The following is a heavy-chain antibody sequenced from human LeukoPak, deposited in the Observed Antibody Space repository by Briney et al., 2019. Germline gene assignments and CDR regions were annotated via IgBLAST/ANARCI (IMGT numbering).Heavy chain of an antibody. CDR3: AKDLWFGELLSNYFDY. D-gene: IGHD3-10*01. CDR1: GFTFSSYA. V-gene: IGHV3-23*01. J-gene: IGHJ4*02. Sequence: GGSLRLSCAASGFTFSSYAMSWVRQAPGKGLEWVSAISGSGGSTYYADSEKGRFTISRDNSKNTLYLQTNSLRAEDTAVYYCAKDLWFGELLSNYFDYWGQGTLVTVSS. CDR2: ISGSGGST.